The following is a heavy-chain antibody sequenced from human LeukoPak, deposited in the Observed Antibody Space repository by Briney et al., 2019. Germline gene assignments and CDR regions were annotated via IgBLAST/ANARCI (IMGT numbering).Heavy chain of an antibody. CDR1: GFTFSSYE. CDR2: ISSRGSTI. D-gene: IGHD1-26*01. J-gene: IGHJ3*02. V-gene: IGHV3-48*03. Sequence: GGSLRLSCAASGFTFSSYEMNWVRQAPGKGLEWVSYISSRGSTIYYADSVKGRFTISRDNAKNSLYLQMNSLRAEDTAVYYCARALPSPLYSGSYADAFDIWGQGTMVTVSS. CDR3: ARALPSPLYSGSYADAFDI.